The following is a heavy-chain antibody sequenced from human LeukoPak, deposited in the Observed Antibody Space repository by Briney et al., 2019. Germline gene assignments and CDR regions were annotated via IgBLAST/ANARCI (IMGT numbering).Heavy chain of an antibody. CDR1: GFTFSDYY. D-gene: IGHD3-10*01. CDR2: ISSSGSTI. CDR3: ARDAIITMVRGVIRDY. Sequence: GGSLRLSCAASGFTFSDYYMSWIRQAPGKGLEWVSYISSSGSTIYYADSVKGRFTISRDNSKNTLYLQMNSLRAEDTAVYYCARDAIITMVRGVIRDYWGQGALVTVSS. J-gene: IGHJ4*02. V-gene: IGHV3-11*04.